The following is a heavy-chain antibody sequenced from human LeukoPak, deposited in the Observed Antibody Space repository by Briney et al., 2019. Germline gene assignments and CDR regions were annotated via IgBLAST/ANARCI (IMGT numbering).Heavy chain of an antibody. CDR3: ARTSDYYDSSGYLMYYFDY. J-gene: IGHJ4*02. Sequence: GASVKVSCKASGYTFTSYGISWVRQAPGQGLEWMGWISAYNGNTNYAQKLQGRVTMTTDTSTSTAYMELRSLRSDDTAVYYCARTSDYYDSSGYLMYYFDYWGQGTLVTVSS. D-gene: IGHD3-22*01. CDR1: GYTFTSYG. V-gene: IGHV1-18*01. CDR2: ISAYNGNT.